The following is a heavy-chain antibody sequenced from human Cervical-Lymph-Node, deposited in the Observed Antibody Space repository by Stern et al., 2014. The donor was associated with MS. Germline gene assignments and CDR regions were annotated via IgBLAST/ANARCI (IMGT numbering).Heavy chain of an antibody. CDR2: IYYRGRP. D-gene: IGHD1-26*01. CDR3: ARSGYYGIDV. J-gene: IGHJ6*02. Sequence: QVQLQESGPGLVRPSETLSLTCTASGDSVSSEDYYWSWIRQSPGKDLEWIGYIYYRGRPNYNPSLKSRLTISIDTSTNQFSLKLLSVTAADTAVYYCARSGYYGIDVWGQGTTVIVSS. CDR1: GDSVSSEDYY. V-gene: IGHV4-61*08.